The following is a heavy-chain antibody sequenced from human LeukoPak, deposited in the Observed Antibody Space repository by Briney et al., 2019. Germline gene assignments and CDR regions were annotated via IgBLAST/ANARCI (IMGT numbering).Heavy chain of an antibody. Sequence: GGSLRLSCAASGFTFSDYFMTWIRQAPGKGLEWISYITTTGNTAFYADSVKGRFTVSRDNAKNTLCLQMNSLRVEDTAVYYCARAATGSRNAFDIWGQGTMVTVSS. CDR2: ITTTGNTA. D-gene: IGHD6-13*01. V-gene: IGHV3-11*04. CDR1: GFTFSDYF. J-gene: IGHJ3*02. CDR3: ARAATGSRNAFDI.